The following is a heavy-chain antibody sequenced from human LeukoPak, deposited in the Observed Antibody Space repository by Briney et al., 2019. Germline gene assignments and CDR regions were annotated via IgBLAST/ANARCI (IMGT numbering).Heavy chain of an antibody. J-gene: IGHJ6*02. Sequence: SETLSLTCTVSGGSISSDISYWGWIRQPPGKGLEWIGSINYSGSTYYNPSLKSRVTISVDTSKNQFSLKLSSATAADTAVYYCARRDYSSIYYYYGVDVWGQGTTVTVSS. CDR3: ARRDYSSIYYYYGVDV. CDR2: INYSGST. D-gene: IGHD4-11*01. CDR1: GGSISSDISY. V-gene: IGHV4-39*01.